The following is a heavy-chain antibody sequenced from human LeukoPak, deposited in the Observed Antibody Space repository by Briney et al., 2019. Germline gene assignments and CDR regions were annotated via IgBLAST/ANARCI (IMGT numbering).Heavy chain of an antibody. Sequence: SETLSLTCAVYGGSFSGYYWSWIRQPPGKGLEWIGEINHSGSTNYNPSLKSRVTISVDTSKNQFSLKLSSVTAADTAVYYCARGQVLDYWGQGTPVTVSS. CDR1: GGSFSGYY. J-gene: IGHJ4*02. V-gene: IGHV4-34*01. CDR2: INHSGST. CDR3: ARGQVLDY.